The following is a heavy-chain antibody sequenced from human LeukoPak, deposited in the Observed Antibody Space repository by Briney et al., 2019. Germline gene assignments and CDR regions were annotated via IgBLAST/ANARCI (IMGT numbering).Heavy chain of an antibody. CDR2: IYGSGGST. Sequence: GGSLRLSCAASGFTFSSYAMSWVRQAPGKGLEWVSAIYGSGGSTYYADSVKGRFTISRDNSKNTLYLQMNSLRAEGTAVYYCATCIAVTGLFDYWGQGTLVTVSS. CDR1: GFTFSSYA. D-gene: IGHD6-13*01. V-gene: IGHV3-23*01. CDR3: ATCIAVTGLFDY. J-gene: IGHJ4*02.